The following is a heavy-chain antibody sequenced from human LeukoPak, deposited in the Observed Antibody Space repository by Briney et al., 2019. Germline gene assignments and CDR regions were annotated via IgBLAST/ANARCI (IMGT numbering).Heavy chain of an antibody. D-gene: IGHD2-2*01. CDR1: GYPISSGYY. CDR3: ARVLPAATYDY. J-gene: IGHJ4*02. CDR2: IYHSGST. Sequence: PSETLSPTCAVSGYPISSGYYWGWIRQPPGKGLEWIGSIYHSGSTYYNPSLKSRVTISVDTSKNQFSLKLSSVTAADTAVYYCARVLPAATYDYWGQGTLVTVSS. V-gene: IGHV4-38-2*01.